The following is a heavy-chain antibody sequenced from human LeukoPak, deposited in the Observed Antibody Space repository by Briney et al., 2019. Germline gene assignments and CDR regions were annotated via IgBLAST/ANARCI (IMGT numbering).Heavy chain of an antibody. CDR3: AKDRYYSGDHYESEY. J-gene: IGHJ4*02. V-gene: IGHV3-23*01. Sequence: GGSLRLSCAASGFTFSSYAMSWVRQAPGKGLEWVSAISGSGGSTHYADSVTGRFTISRDNSKNTLYLQMNSLGAEDTAVYYCAKDRYYSGDHYESEYWGQGTLVTVSS. D-gene: IGHD3-22*01. CDR2: ISGSGGST. CDR1: GFTFSSYA.